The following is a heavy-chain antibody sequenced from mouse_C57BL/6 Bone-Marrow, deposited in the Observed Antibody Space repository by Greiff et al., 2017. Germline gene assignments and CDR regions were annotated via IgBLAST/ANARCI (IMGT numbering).Heavy chain of an antibody. D-gene: IGHD1-1*01. Sequence: EVKLVESGGDLVKPGGSLKLSCAASGFTFSSYGMSWVRQTPDKRLEWVATISSGGSYTYYPDSVKGRFTISRDNAKNTLYLQMSSLKSEDTAMYYCARHEGTVVATNWGQGTTLTVSS. CDR2: ISSGGSYT. CDR1: GFTFSSYG. J-gene: IGHJ2*01. CDR3: ARHEGTVVATN. V-gene: IGHV5-6*02.